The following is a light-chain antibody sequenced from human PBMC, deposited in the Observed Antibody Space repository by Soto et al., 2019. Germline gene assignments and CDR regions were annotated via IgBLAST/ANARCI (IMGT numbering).Light chain of an antibody. V-gene: IGLV2-14*01. CDR3: SSYTSSNTFYV. CDR2: QVS. Sequence: QSVLTQPASVSGSHRQSITISCTGTSSDVGGYYYVSWYQHHPGKAPKLMIYQVSNWPSGVSNRFSGSKSGNTASLTISGLQAEDEADYYCSSYTSSNTFYVFGTGTKVTVL. J-gene: IGLJ1*01. CDR1: SSDVGGYYY.